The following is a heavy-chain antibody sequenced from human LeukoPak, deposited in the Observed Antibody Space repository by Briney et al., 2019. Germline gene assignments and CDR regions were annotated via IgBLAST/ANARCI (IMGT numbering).Heavy chain of an antibody. J-gene: IGHJ5*02. CDR2: IYYSGST. D-gene: IGHD4-11*01. CDR3: ARDYFVLYSNLDWFDP. V-gene: IGHV4-39*07. Sequence: SETLSLTCTVSGGSISSNSYYWGWIRQPPGKGLEWIGSIYYSGSTYYNPSLKSRVTISVDTSKNQFSLKLSSVTAADTAVYYCARDYFVLYSNLDWFDPWGQGTLVTVSS. CDR1: GGSISSNSYY.